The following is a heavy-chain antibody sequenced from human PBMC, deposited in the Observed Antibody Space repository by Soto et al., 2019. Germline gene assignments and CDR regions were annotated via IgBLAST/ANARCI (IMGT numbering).Heavy chain of an antibody. D-gene: IGHD3-9*01. J-gene: IGHJ5*02. CDR1: GFTFSDYY. CDR2: ISSSGSTI. Sequence: GGSLRLSCAASGFTFSDYYMSWIRQAPGKGLEWVSYISSSGSTIYYADSVKGRFTISRDNAKNSLYLQMNSLRAEDTAVYYCARGRYFDWLFDTNWFDPWGQRTLVTVSS. V-gene: IGHV3-11*01. CDR3: ARGRYFDWLFDTNWFDP.